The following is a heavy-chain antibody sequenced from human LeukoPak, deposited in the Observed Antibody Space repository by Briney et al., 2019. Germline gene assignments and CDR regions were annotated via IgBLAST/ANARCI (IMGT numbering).Heavy chain of an antibody. J-gene: IGHJ5*02. CDR1: GFTFSAYW. Sequence: PGGSLRLSCAASGFTFSAYWMSWVRQAPGTGLEWVANINQDGSEKYYVDSWKGRFTISRDNAKNSLYLQMNSLRAEDPAVYYCARHRWFDPWGQGTLVPVSS. CDR3: ARHRWFDP. CDR2: INQDGSEK. V-gene: IGHV3-7*01.